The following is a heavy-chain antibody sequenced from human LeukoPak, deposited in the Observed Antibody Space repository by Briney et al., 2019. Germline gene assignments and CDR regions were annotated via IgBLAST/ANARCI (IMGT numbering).Heavy chain of an antibody. J-gene: IGHJ3*02. CDR3: ASITKTYYYDSSGSQGAFDI. CDR1: GFTFSSYS. V-gene: IGHV3-21*01. D-gene: IGHD3-22*01. CDR2: ISSSSSYI. Sequence: PGGSLRLSCAASGFTFSSYSMNWVRQAPGKGLEWVSSISSSSSYIYYADSVEGRFTISRDNAKNSLYLQMNSLRAEDTAVYYCASITKTYYYDSSGSQGAFDIWGQGTMVTVSS.